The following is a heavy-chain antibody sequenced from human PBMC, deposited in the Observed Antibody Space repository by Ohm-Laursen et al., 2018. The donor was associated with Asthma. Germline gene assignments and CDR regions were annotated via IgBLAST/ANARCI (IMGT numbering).Heavy chain of an antibody. Sequence: SLRLSCAASGFTFSTYWMLWVRQAPGKGLVWVSRINTDGSTTTYADSVRGRFTISRDNAKNTLYLQMSSLRAEDTAVYYCARETGNWFDPWGQGTLVTVSS. CDR3: ARETGNWFDP. D-gene: IGHD1-14*01. J-gene: IGHJ5*02. CDR2: INTDGSTT. CDR1: GFTFSTYW. V-gene: IGHV3-74*01.